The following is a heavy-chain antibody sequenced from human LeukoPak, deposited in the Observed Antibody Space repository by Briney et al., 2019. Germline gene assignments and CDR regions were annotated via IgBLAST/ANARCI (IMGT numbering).Heavy chain of an antibody. CDR3: ADSQAALRAFFDY. V-gene: IGHV3-23*01. D-gene: IGHD2-15*01. Sequence: GGSLRLSCAASGFTFSDYAMTWVRQAPGKGLEWVSGISDSGGTTYYADSVKGRFTVSRDNSKNTLYLQMNSLRAEDTAVYYCADSQAALRAFFDYWGQGVMVTVS. CDR1: GFTFSDYA. J-gene: IGHJ4*02. CDR2: ISDSGGTT.